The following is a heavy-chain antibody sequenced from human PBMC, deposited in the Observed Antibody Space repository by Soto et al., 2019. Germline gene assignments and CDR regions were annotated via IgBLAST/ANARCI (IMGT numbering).Heavy chain of an antibody. CDR1: GFSFSTYW. CDR3: GGGGGDYGDYLDY. CDR2: INTAGTTT. V-gene: IGHV3-74*01. D-gene: IGHD4-17*01. J-gene: IGHJ4*02. Sequence: ELQLVESGGGLVQPGGSLRLSCVASGFSFSTYWMHWVRQAPGKGLVWVSRINTAGTTTPYADSVTGRFTISRDNAKKTLYRQMNSLRAEDRPVYYGGGGGGDYGDYLDYWGQGALVTVSS.